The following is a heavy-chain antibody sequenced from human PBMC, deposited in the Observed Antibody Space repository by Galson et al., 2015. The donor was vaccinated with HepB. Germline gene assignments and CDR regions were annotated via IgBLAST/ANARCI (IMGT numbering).Heavy chain of an antibody. V-gene: IGHV2-5*01. CDR1: GFSLSTSGVG. Sequence: PALVKPTQPLTLTCTFSGFSLSTSGVGVGWIRQPPGKALEWLALIYWNDDKRYSPSLKSRLTITKDTSKNQVVLTMTNMDPVDTAAYYCAHRGTYSSGSSLNFDYWGQGTLVTVSS. D-gene: IGHD6-19*01. CDR3: AHRGTYSSGSSLNFDY. J-gene: IGHJ4*02. CDR2: IYWNDDK.